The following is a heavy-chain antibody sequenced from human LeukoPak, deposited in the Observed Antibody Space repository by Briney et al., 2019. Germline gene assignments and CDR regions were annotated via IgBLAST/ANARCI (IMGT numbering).Heavy chain of an antibody. V-gene: IGHV1-2*02. CDR3: ARGSGGYLHY. D-gene: IGHD3-22*01. CDR1: GYTFANYE. J-gene: IGHJ4*02. Sequence: GASVKVSCKASGYTFANYEIHWVRQATGQGLEWMAWVNPNSGGTNYAQKFQGRVTMTRDTSISTAYMELSRLRSDDTAVYYCARGSGGYLHYWGQGTLVTVSS. CDR2: VNPNSGGT.